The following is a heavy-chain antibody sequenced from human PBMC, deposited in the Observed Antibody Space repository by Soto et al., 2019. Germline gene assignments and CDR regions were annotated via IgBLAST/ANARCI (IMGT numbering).Heavy chain of an antibody. CDR3: ARVGRNYDSGVWGGYFEY. CDR1: GGSISSGGYY. J-gene: IGHJ4*02. D-gene: IGHD3-22*01. V-gene: IGHV4-31*03. CDR2: LYYSGVT. Sequence: QVQLQESGPGLVKPSQTLSLTCTVSGGSISSGGYYWSWIRQDPGKGLEWIGYLYYSGVTYYNPSLKSRVTSSVDTSKNQFSLKLNSVTAADTAVYYCARVGRNYDSGVWGGYFEYWGQGTLVTVTS.